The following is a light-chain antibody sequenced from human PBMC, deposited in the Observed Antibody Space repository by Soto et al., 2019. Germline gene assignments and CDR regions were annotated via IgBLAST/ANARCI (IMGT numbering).Light chain of an antibody. CDR1: QGIRND. Sequence: DIQMTQSPSSLSASVGDRVTITCRASQGIRNDLGWYQQKPGKAPKGLIYEESTLHSGVPSRFSGRKVGTQFILTIDSLQPEDFAPYYCQQVKSYPRTLGGGTKVDIK. J-gene: IGKJ4*01. CDR3: QQVKSYPRT. V-gene: IGKV1-17*01. CDR2: EES.